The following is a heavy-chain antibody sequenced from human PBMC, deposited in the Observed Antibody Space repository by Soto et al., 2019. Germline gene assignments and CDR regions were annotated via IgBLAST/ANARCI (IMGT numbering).Heavy chain of an antibody. CDR2: IYYSGST. V-gene: IGHV4-39*01. Sequence: QLQLQESGPGLVKPSDTLSLTCTDSGGSISSSSYYWGWTRQPPGKGLEWIGSIYYSGSTYYNPPLKRRVTISVDTSKTQFSLKLSSVTAAYTAVYYCARHAVHSSFFTDYWCQGNLVTVSS. CDR1: GGSISSSSYY. CDR3: ARHAVHSSFFTDY. D-gene: IGHD6-19*01. J-gene: IGHJ4*02.